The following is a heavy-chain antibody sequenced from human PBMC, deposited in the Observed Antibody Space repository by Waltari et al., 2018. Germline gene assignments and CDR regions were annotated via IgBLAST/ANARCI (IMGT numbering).Heavy chain of an antibody. D-gene: IGHD2-15*01. CDR1: GFTFSSYT. Sequence: EVQLVGSGGGVVKTGGSLRLSCAVFGFTFSSYTMNWVRQAPGKGLEWVSSISSGSGYIYYVDSVKGRFTISRDNAKNSLYLQMNSLRVEDTAVYYCAREWGVMVGTAGFYFDYWGQGALVTVSS. J-gene: IGHJ4*02. CDR2: ISSGSGYI. CDR3: AREWGVMVGTAGFYFDY. V-gene: IGHV3-21*01.